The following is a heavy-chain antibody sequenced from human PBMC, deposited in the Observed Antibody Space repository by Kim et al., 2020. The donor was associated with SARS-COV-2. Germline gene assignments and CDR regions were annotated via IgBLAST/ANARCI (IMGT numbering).Heavy chain of an antibody. J-gene: IGHJ6*02. V-gene: IGHV4-59*13. CDR1: GGSISSYY. D-gene: IGHD2-15*01. CDR3: ASLGGIVVEGGMDV. CDR2: IYYSGST. Sequence: SETLSLTCTVSGGSISSYYWSWIRQPPGKGLEWIGYIYYSGSTNYNPSLKSRVTISVDTSKNQFSLKLSSVTAADTAVYYCASLGGIVVEGGMDVWGQGTTVTVSS.